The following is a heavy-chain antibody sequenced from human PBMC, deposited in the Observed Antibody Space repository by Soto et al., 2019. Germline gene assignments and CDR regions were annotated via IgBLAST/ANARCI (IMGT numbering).Heavy chain of an antibody. J-gene: IGHJ4*02. CDR1: GGTFSSYT. CDR2: IIPILGIA. CDR3: AIEYSGYDYFDY. D-gene: IGHD5-12*01. V-gene: IGHV1-69*02. Sequence: QVQLVQSGAEVKKPGSSVKVSCKASGGTFSSYTISWVRQAPGQGLEWMGWIIPILGIANYAQKFQGRVTITADKSTSTAYMELSSLRSEDTAVYYCAIEYSGYDYFDYWGQGTLVTVSS.